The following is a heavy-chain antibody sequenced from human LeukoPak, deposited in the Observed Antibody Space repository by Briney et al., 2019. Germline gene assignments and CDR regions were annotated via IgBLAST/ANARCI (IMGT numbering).Heavy chain of an antibody. CDR1: GGSFSSSSYH. Sequence: SETLSLTCTVSGGSFSSSSYHWGWIRQPPGKGLEWIGSIYYSGSTYYNPSLKCRVTISVDTSKNQFSLKLSSVTAADTAVYYCARHNYDSSGFLKYWGQGTLVTVSS. V-gene: IGHV4-39*01. CDR2: IYYSGST. CDR3: ARHNYDSSGFLKY. D-gene: IGHD3-22*01. J-gene: IGHJ4*02.